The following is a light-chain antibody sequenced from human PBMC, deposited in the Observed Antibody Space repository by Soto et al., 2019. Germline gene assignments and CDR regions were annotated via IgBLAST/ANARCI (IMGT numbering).Light chain of an antibody. Sequence: DIQMTQSPSTLSASVGDRVTITCRASQSISSWLAWYQQRPGKAPKVLIYKASSLQSGVPPRFSGSGSGTEFPLTISSLQPDDSATYYCQQYNTYPWTFGQGTKVEIK. CDR2: KAS. CDR1: QSISSW. J-gene: IGKJ1*01. V-gene: IGKV1-5*03. CDR3: QQYNTYPWT.